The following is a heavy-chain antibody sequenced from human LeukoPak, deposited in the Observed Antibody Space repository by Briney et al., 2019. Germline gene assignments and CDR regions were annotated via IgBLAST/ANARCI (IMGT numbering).Heavy chain of an antibody. V-gene: IGHV1-8*02. J-gene: IGHJ4*02. Sequence: ASVKVSCKASGYTFTSYGISWVRQAPGQGLEWMGWMNPNSGNTGYAQKFQGRVTMTRNTSISTAYMELSSLRFEDTAVHYCARAPTGYCSSTSCYWFWTQEYYFDYWGQGTLVTVSS. CDR1: GYTFTSYG. CDR2: MNPNSGNT. CDR3: ARAPTGYCSSTSCYWFWTQEYYFDY. D-gene: IGHD2-2*01.